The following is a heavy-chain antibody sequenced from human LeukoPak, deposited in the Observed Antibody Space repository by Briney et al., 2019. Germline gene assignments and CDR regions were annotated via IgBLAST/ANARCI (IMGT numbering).Heavy chain of an antibody. V-gene: IGHV4-39*07. CDR2: MYYSGST. CDR1: GGSISSSSYY. D-gene: IGHD3-3*01. CDR3: ARPGYDFWSGYDY. J-gene: IGHJ4*02. Sequence: SETLSLTCTVSGGSISSSSYYWGWIRQPPGKGPEWIVSMYYSGSTFYNPSLKSRVTMSVDTSKNQFSLKLSSVTAADTAMYYCARPGYDFWSGYDYWGQGTLVTVSS.